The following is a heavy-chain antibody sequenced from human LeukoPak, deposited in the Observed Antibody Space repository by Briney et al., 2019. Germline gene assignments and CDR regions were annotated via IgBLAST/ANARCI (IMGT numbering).Heavy chain of an antibody. V-gene: IGHV4-30-2*01. D-gene: IGHD3-9*01. J-gene: IGHJ4*02. Sequence: SETLSLTCAVSGGSISSGGYSWSWIRQPPGKGLEWIGYIYHSGSTYYNPSLKSRVTISVDRSKNQFSLKLSSVTAADTAVYYCARVRYFDWAIDYWGQGTLVTASS. CDR1: GGSISSGGYS. CDR2: IYHSGST. CDR3: ARVRYFDWAIDY.